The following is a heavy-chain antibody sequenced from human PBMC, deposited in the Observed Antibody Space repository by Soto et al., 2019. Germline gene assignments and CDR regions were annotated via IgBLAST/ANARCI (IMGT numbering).Heavy chain of an antibody. Sequence: EASVKVSCKASGGTFSSYAISWVRQAPGQGLEWMGGIIPIFGTANYAQKFQGRVTITADKSTSTAYMELSSLRSEDTAVYYCARRAYYYDSSGYYPYYFDYWGQGTLVTVSS. CDR3: ARRAYYYDSSGYYPYYFDY. J-gene: IGHJ4*02. V-gene: IGHV1-69*06. CDR1: GGTFSSYA. CDR2: IIPIFGTA. D-gene: IGHD3-22*01.